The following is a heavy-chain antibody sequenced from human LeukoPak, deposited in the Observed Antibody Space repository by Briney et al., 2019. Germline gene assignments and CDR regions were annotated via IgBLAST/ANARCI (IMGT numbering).Heavy chain of an antibody. J-gene: IGHJ5*02. V-gene: IGHV4-38-2*02. CDR3: ARGIDSNGYQLKGFGP. CDR2: IYHSGST. Sequence: SETLSLTCTVSGYSITSGYYWGWIRQPPGKGLEWIGSIYHSGSTYYNPSLKSRITISVDTSKNQFSLNLNSVTAADTGLYYCARGIDSNGYQLKGFGPWGQGTLVTVSS. D-gene: IGHD3-22*01. CDR1: GYSITSGYY.